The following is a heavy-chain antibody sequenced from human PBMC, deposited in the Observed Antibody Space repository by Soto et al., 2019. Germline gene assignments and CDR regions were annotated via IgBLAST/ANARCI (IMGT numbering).Heavy chain of an antibody. Sequence: PSETLSLTCTVSGGSISSSSYYWGWIRQPPGKGLEWIGCIYHSGSTYYNPSLKSRVTISVDRSKNQFSLKLSSVTAADTAVYYCASDVIIVVPAAIGYYYGMDVWGQGTTVTVSS. D-gene: IGHD2-2*02. CDR2: IYHSGST. J-gene: IGHJ6*02. CDR1: GGSISSSSYY. CDR3: ASDVIIVVPAAIGYYYGMDV. V-gene: IGHV4-39*07.